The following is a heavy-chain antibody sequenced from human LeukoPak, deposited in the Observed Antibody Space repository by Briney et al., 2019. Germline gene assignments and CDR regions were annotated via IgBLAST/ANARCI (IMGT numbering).Heavy chain of an antibody. CDR1: GGTFSSYT. D-gene: IGHD3-9*01. V-gene: IGHV1-69*13. CDR3: AREGYDFLTGNSKGYWYFDL. CDR2: IIPIFGTP. Sequence: GASVTVSCKGSGGTFSSYTISWVRQAPGQGLEWMGGIIPIFGTPNYAQKFQGRLTITADESTSIAYMELSSLRSEDTAVYYCAREGYDFLTGNSKGYWYFDLWGRGTLVTVSS. J-gene: IGHJ2*01.